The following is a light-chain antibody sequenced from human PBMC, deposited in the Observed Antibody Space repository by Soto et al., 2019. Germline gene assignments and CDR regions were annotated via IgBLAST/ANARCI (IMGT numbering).Light chain of an antibody. CDR1: QDIRNY. J-gene: IGKJ3*01. V-gene: IGKV1-33*01. CDR3: QQYDNLPL. CDR2: DAS. Sequence: DIQMTQSPSSLSASVGDRVTITCQASQDIRNYLNWYQQKPGKAPKLLIYDASNLETGVPSRFSGSGSGTDFTFTISRLQAEDIATYYYQQYDNLPLFGRGTKVDIK.